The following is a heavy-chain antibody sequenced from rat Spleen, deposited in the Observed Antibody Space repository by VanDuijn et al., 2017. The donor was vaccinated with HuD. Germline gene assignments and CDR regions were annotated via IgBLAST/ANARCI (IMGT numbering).Heavy chain of an antibody. CDR1: GFTFSDYN. J-gene: IGHJ2*01. CDR3: ARRGFSGDDYFDY. CDR2: ISYDGSST. D-gene: IGHD1-1*01. Sequence: EVKLVESGGGLVQPGRSLKLSCAASGFTFSDYNMAWVRQAPKKGLEWVATISYDGSSTYYRDSVKGRFTISRDNAKSTLYLQMNSLRSEDTATYYGARRGFSGDDYFDYWGQGVMVTVSS. V-gene: IGHV5-7*01.